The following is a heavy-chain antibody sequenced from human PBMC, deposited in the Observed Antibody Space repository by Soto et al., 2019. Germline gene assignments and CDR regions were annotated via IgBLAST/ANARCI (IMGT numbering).Heavy chain of an antibody. J-gene: IGHJ5*02. CDR2: IYHSGST. CDR3: ARVPGP. CDR1: GGSIRSVGYS. V-gene: IGHV4-30-2*01. Sequence: QLQLQESGSVLVKPSQTLSLTCAVSGGSIRSVGYSWSWIRQAPGKGMEWIGYIYHSGSTYCNPSLESRVTISIDRSKTQFSLKLSSVAAGDTAVYYCARVPGPWGQGTLVTFAS. D-gene: IGHD3-10*01.